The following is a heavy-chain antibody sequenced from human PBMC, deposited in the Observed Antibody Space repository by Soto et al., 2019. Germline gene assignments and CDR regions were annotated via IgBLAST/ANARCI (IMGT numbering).Heavy chain of an antibody. D-gene: IGHD3-22*01. CDR2: MSYSGSS. CDR1: GGSISTYY. J-gene: IGHJ4*02. V-gene: IGHV4-59*01. Sequence: SETLSLTCAVSGGSISTYYWSWIRQPPGKGLEWIGYMSYSGSSTYNPSLKSRVSMSVDTSKNQFSLKLSSVTAADTAVYYCARAGRASSDFYYYHFDCWGPGTLVTVSS. CDR3: ARAGRASSDFYYYHFDC.